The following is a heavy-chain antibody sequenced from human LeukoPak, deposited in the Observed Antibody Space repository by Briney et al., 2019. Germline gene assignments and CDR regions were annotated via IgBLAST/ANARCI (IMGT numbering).Heavy chain of an antibody. CDR1: GGSISSYY. D-gene: IGHD4-17*01. CDR3: ARPLQYGDFDY. Sequence: PSETLSLTCTVSGGSISSYYWSWIRQPPGKGLEWIGYIYYSGSTNYNPSLKSRVTISVDTSKNQFSLKLSSVTAADTAVYYCARPLQYGDFDYWGQGTLVTVSS. J-gene: IGHJ4*02. CDR2: IYYSGST. V-gene: IGHV4-59*08.